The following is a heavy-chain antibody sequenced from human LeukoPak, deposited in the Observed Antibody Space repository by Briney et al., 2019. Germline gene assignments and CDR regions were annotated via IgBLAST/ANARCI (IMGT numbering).Heavy chain of an antibody. CDR3: ATSSGSYSPFDY. V-gene: IGHV1-8*01. J-gene: IGHJ4*02. CDR1: AYTFTSHD. D-gene: IGHD1-26*01. CDR2: MKPNSGNT. Sequence: ASVNVSCKAPAYTFTSHDINWVRQATGQGLEWMGWMKPNSGNTDYAQKFQGRLTMTRNTSISTAYMELRSLSSEGTAVYYCATSSGSYSPFDYWGQGTLVTVSS.